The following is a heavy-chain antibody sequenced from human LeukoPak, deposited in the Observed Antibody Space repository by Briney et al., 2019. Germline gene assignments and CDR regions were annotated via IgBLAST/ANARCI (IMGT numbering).Heavy chain of an antibody. CDR2: IYYSGST. V-gene: IGHV4-59*12. D-gene: IGHD1-14*01. Sequence: PSETLSLTCTVSGGSISTYYWSWIRQPPGKGLEWIGYIYYSGSTNYNPSLKSRVTISLDTSKNQFSLTLTSVTAADTAVYYCARSLFYTNPFDYWGQGTLVTVSS. CDR3: ARSLFYTNPFDY. J-gene: IGHJ4*02. CDR1: GGSISTYY.